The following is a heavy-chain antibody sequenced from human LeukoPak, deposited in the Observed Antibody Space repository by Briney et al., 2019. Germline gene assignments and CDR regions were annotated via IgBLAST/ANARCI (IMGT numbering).Heavy chain of an antibody. CDR3: ARDYYDSSGYDYFDY. J-gene: IGHJ4*02. CDR2: ISSSSSTI. Sequence: GGSLRLSCAGSGFTLSSNWMNWVRQAPGKGLEWVSYISSSSSTIYYADSVKGRFTISRDNAKNSLYLQMNSLRAEDTAVYYCARDYYDSSGYDYFDYWGQGTLVTVSS. CDR1: GFTLSSNW. V-gene: IGHV3-48*01. D-gene: IGHD3-22*01.